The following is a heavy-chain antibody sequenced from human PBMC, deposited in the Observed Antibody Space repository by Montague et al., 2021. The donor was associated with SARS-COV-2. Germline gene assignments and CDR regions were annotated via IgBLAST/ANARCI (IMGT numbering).Heavy chain of an antibody. J-gene: IGHJ4*01. V-gene: IGHV4-30-4*01. CDR2: SGAS. D-gene: IGHD3-10*01. Sequence: SGASHYNPYLKGRVSISIDTTKNQFSLKLNSVTAADTAVYYCASDRGFGGAETFDFWGHETLVPSSS. CDR3: ASDRGFGGAETFDF.